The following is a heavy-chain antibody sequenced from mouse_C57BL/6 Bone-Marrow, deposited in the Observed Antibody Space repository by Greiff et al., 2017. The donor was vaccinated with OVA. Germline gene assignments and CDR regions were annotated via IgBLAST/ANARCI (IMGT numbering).Heavy chain of an antibody. CDR1: GYAFSSSW. D-gene: IGHD2-4*01. V-gene: IGHV1-82*01. Sequence: QVQLQQSGPELVKPGASVKISCKASGYAFSSSWMNWVKQRPGKGLEWIGRIYPGDGDTNYNGKFKGKATLTADKSSSTAYMQLSSLTSEESAVYFCAGGLGAWFAYWGQGTLVTVSA. J-gene: IGHJ3*01. CDR2: IYPGDGDT. CDR3: AGGLGAWFAY.